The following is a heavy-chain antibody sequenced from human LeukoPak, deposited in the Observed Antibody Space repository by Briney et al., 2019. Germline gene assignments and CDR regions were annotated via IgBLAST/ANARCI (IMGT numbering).Heavy chain of an antibody. CDR2: IYYSGST. J-gene: IGHJ4*02. CDR1: GGSLSNYY. CDR3: ARQAPTSSSWYVAAQRGRYYFDY. Sequence: PSETLSLTCTVSGGSLSNYYWSWIRQPPGKGLEWIGYIYYSGSTNNNPSLRSRITILVDRSKNQFSLKLSSVTAADTAVYYCARQAPTSSSWYVAAQRGRYYFDYWGQGTLVTVSS. D-gene: IGHD6-13*01. V-gene: IGHV4-59*08.